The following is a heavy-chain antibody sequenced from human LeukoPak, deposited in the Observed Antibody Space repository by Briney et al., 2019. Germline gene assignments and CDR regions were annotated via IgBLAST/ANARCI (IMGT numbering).Heavy chain of an antibody. V-gene: IGHV4-34*01. CDR2: IKHSGTP. Sequence: PETLSLTCAVYGGYFSGYYWSWIRQPPEKRLEWIGEIKHSGTPDYNPSLKSRVTISVDTSKKHFSLKLSSVTAAYTAVYYCARLYSYDPVLAFDIWGQGTMVTVSS. CDR3: ARLYSYDPVLAFDI. J-gene: IGHJ3*02. CDR1: GGYFSGYY. D-gene: IGHD5-24*01.